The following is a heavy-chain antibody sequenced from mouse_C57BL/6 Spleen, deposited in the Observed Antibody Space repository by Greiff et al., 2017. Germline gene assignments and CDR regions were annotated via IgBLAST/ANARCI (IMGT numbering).Heavy chain of an antibody. D-gene: IGHD2-14*01. CDR3: ARHESRNRNSFDY. CDR1: GYTFTDYT. Sequence: QVQLQQPGAELVKPGASVKLSCKASGYTFTDYTMHWVKQRPGQGLEWIGWIYPGSGSIKYNEKFKGKATLTVDKSSSTAYMELSSLTSEDSAVYFCARHESRNRNSFDYWGQGTTLTVSS. CDR2: IYPGSGSI. V-gene: IGHV1-62-2*01. J-gene: IGHJ2*01.